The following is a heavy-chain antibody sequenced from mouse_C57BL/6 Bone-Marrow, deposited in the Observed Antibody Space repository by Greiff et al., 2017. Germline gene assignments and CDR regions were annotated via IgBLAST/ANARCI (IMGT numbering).Heavy chain of an antibody. J-gene: IGHJ2*01. CDR2: IDPENGDT. Sequence: EVKLQESGAELVRPGASVKLSCTASGFNIKDDYMHWVKQRPEQGLEWIGWIDPENGDTEYASKFQGKATITADTSSNTAYLQLSSLTSEDTAVYYCTTATTVVARYWGQGTTLTVSS. D-gene: IGHD1-1*01. CDR3: TTATTVVARY. CDR1: GFNIKDDY. V-gene: IGHV14-4*01.